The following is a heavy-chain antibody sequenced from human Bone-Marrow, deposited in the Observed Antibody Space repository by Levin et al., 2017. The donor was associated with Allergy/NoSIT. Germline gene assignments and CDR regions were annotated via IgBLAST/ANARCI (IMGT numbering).Heavy chain of an antibody. CDR2: IYSGGST. CDR1: GFTVSSNY. D-gene: IGHD3-16*01. CDR3: AREGYDDVWGRLSGY. J-gene: IGHJ4*02. V-gene: IGHV3-53*01. Sequence: GGSLRLSCAASGFTVSSNYMSWVRQAPGKGLEWVSVIYSGGSTYYADSVKGRFTISRDNSKNTLYLQMNSLRAEDTAVYYCAREGYDDVWGRLSGYWGQGTLVTVSS.